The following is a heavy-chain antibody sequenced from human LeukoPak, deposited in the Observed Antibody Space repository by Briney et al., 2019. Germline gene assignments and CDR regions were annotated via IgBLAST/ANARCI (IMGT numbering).Heavy chain of an antibody. D-gene: IGHD6-13*01. Sequence: SETLSLTCTVSGYSISSGYYWGWIRQLPGKGLEWIGSIYHSGSTYYNPSLKSRVTISVDTSKNQFSLKLSSVTAADTAVYYCARRTAAANDYWGQGTLVTVSS. CDR1: GYSISSGYY. V-gene: IGHV4-38-2*02. J-gene: IGHJ4*02. CDR2: IYHSGST. CDR3: ARRTAAANDY.